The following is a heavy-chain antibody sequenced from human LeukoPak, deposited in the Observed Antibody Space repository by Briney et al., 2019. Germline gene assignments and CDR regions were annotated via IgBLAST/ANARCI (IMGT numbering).Heavy chain of an antibody. CDR1: GGSIISSSYY. J-gene: IGHJ6*02. D-gene: IGHD6-6*01. CDR2: IFHSGTT. V-gene: IGHV4-39*01. CDR3: ATSKYSGSTPIGMDV. Sequence: PSETLSLTRTVSGGSIISSSYYWGWIRQPPGKGLEWIGSIFHSGTTYYNPSLKSRVTISVDTSKNQFSLKVSFVTAADTAVYYCATSKYSGSTPIGMDVWGQGTTVTVSS.